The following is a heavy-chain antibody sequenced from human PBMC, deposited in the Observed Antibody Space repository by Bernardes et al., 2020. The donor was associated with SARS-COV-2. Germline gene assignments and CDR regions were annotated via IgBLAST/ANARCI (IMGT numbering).Heavy chain of an antibody. J-gene: IGHJ4*02. D-gene: IGHD6-19*01. CDR2: INPTRGGT. V-gene: IGHV1-2*06. CDR3: ARGHYSSAWYMDH. Sequence: QGLEWIGRINPTRGGTDYAQRFQDRLTLTRDTSFTTAFLELSSLTSDDTAIYFCARGHYSSAWYMDHWGQGTLVTVSS.